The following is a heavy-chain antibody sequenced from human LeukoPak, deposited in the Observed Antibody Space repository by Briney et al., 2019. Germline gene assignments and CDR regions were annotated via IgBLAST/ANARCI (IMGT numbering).Heavy chain of an antibody. CDR1: GFTFGSYW. J-gene: IGHJ4*02. CDR2: IKQDGSEK. Sequence: GGSLRLSCAASGFTFGSYWMSWVRQAPGKGLEWVANIKQDGSEKYYVDSVKGRFTISRDNAKNSLYLQMNSLRAEDTAVYYCARDGRGIAVDWGQGTLVTVSS. V-gene: IGHV3-7*01. CDR3: ARDGRGIAVD. D-gene: IGHD6-19*01.